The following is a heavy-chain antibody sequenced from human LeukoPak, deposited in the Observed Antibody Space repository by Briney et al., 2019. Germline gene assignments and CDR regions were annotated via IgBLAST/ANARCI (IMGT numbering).Heavy chain of an antibody. J-gene: IGHJ4*02. Sequence: SETLSLTCAVYGGSFSGYYWSWIRQPPEKGLEWIGEINHSGSTNYNPSLKSRVTISIDTSKTQFSLRLSSVIAADTAVYYCARLTTSSGWYFDYWGQGTLVTVSS. V-gene: IGHV4-34*01. CDR3: ARLTTSSGWYFDY. D-gene: IGHD6-19*01. CDR1: GGSFSGYY. CDR2: INHSGST.